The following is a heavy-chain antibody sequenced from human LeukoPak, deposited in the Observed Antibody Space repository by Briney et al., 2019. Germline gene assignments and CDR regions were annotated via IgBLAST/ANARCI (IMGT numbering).Heavy chain of an antibody. Sequence: SETLFLTCAVSGYSISSGYYWGWFRQPPGKGLEWIGEINHSGSTNYNPSLKSRVTISVDTSKNQFSLKLSSVTAADTAVYYCARGPPGVGYSYGYWFDPWGQGTLVTVSS. V-gene: IGHV4-38-2*01. CDR3: ARGPPGVGYSYGYWFDP. J-gene: IGHJ5*02. CDR2: INHSGST. D-gene: IGHD5-18*01. CDR1: GYSISSGYY.